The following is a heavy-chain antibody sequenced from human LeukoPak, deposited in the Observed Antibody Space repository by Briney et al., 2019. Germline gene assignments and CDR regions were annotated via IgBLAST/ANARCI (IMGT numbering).Heavy chain of an antibody. CDR3: AREPTY. J-gene: IGHJ4*02. V-gene: IGHV3-48*04. CDR1: GFTFSSYS. Sequence: SGGSLRLSCAASGFTFSSYSMNWVRQAPGKGLEWVSYISTESGTIYYADSVRGRFTISRDNARNSLYLQMNSLRAEDTAVYYCAREPTYWGQGTLVTVSS. CDR2: ISTESGTI.